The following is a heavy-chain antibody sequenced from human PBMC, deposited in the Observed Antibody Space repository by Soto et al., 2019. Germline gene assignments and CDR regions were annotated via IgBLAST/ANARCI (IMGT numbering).Heavy chain of an antibody. D-gene: IGHD2-8*02. CDR1: GGFVSSGSYY. V-gene: IGHV4-34*01. J-gene: IGHJ3*02. CDR2: MSHSGGT. CDR3: ARVERGTATPVVDAFDI. Sequence: QVQLQQWGSGLLKPSETLSLTCAVYGGFVSSGSYYWSWIRQPPGKGLEWIGEMSHSGGTHFNPSLKSRFTISVDTSKNQFSLKMRSVTDADPALYYCARVERGTATPVVDAFDIWGPGTMVPVSS.